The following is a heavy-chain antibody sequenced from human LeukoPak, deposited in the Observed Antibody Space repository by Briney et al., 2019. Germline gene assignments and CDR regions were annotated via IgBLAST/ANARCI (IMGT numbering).Heavy chain of an antibody. CDR2: INHSGST. Sequence: SETLSLTCTVSGGSISSYYWSWIRQPPGKGLEWIGEINHSGSTNYNPSLKSRVTISVDTSKNQFSLKLSSVTAADTAVYYCARLGYSSSWYRTWIDYWGQGTLVTVSS. J-gene: IGHJ4*02. CDR1: GGSISSYY. D-gene: IGHD6-13*01. CDR3: ARLGYSSSWYRTWIDY. V-gene: IGHV4-34*01.